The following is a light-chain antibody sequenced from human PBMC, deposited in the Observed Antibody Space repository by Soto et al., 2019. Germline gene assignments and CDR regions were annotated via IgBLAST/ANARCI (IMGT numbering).Light chain of an antibody. J-gene: IGKJ2*01. Sequence: DIQMTQSPSSLSASVGDTVTITCRASRDISNSLAWFQQKPGKAPKSLSYKASNLHSGVPSKFGGSASGTAFTLPISSLQPEDFATYYCQQSKSYPYTFGQGTKLEIK. CDR3: QQSKSYPYT. V-gene: IGKV1-16*02. CDR2: KAS. CDR1: RDISNS.